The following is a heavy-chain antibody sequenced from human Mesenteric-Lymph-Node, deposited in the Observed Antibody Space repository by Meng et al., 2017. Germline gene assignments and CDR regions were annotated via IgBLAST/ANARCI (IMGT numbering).Heavy chain of an antibody. V-gene: IGHV4-28*03. CDR1: GYSISSSNW. J-gene: IGHJ4*02. Sequence: QVQLQESAPGLVKPSDTPPLPCAVSGYSISSSNWWGWIRQPPGKGLEWIGEINHSGSTNYNPSLKSRVTISVDTSKNQFSLKLSSVTAADTAVYYCARGILSYSSGWYGRQDYFDYWGQGTLVTVSS. CDR3: ARGILSYSSGWYGRQDYFDY. D-gene: IGHD6-19*01. CDR2: INHSGST.